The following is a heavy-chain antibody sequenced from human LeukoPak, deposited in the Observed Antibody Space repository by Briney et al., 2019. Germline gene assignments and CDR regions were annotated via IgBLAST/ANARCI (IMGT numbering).Heavy chain of an antibody. J-gene: IGHJ4*02. Sequence: ASVKVSCKASGYTFTSYDINWVRQTTGQGLEWIGWMNPNSGNTGYAQKFQGRVTITRNTSISTAYMELSSLRSEDTAVYYCARLPHPTYYDFWSGYYEWGFDYWGQGNLVTVSS. CDR3: ARLPHPTYYDFWSGYYEWGFDY. D-gene: IGHD3-3*01. CDR1: GYTFTSYD. CDR2: MNPNSGNT. V-gene: IGHV1-8*03.